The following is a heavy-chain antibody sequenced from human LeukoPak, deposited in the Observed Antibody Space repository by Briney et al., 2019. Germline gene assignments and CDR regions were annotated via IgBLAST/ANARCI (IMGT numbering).Heavy chain of an antibody. J-gene: IGHJ4*02. CDR2: IYYSGST. Sequence: SETLSLTCTVSGGSISSYYWSWIRQPPGKGLEWIGYIYYSGSTDYNPSLKSRVTISVDTSKNQFSLKLSSVTAADTAVYYCARGGLEGPLLWFGELLYQFDYWGQGTLVTVSS. D-gene: IGHD3-10*01. CDR1: GGSISSYY. CDR3: ARGGLEGPLLWFGELLYQFDY. V-gene: IGHV4-59*12.